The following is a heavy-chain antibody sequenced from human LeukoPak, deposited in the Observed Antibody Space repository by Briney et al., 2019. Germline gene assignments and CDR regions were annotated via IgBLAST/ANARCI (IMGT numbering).Heavy chain of an antibody. J-gene: IGHJ4*02. Sequence: SETLSLTCTVSGYSISSGYYWGWIRQPPGKGLEWIGSIYHSGSTYYNPSLKSRVTISVDTSKNQFSLKLSSVTAADTAVYYCARVVSGSFDYWGQGTLVTVPS. V-gene: IGHV4-38-2*02. CDR1: GYSISSGYY. CDR2: IYHSGST. CDR3: ARVVSGSFDY. D-gene: IGHD3-16*01.